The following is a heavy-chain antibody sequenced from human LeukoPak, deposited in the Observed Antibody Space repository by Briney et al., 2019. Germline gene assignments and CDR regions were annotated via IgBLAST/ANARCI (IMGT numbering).Heavy chain of an antibody. CDR1: GYTFAAYY. V-gene: IGHV1-2*02. J-gene: IGHJ4*02. CDR2: IRPNSGVT. Sequence: GASVKVSCKASGYTFAAYYMYWARQAPGQGLEWMGWIRPNSGVTNYTQKFQGRVTMTRDTSISTAYMELSRLRSDDTAVYYCARDVGEYCSSVSCYASNYWGQGTLVTVSS. CDR3: ARDVGEYCSSVSCYASNY. D-gene: IGHD2-2*01.